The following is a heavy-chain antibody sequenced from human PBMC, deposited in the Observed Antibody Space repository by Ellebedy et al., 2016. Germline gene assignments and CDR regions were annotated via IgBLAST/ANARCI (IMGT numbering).Heavy chain of an antibody. Sequence: GSLRLSCAVYGGSFSGYYWSWIRQPPGKGLEWIGEINHSGSTNYNPSLKSRVTISVDTSKNQFSLKLSSVTAADTAVYYCARGGGYSSSWQGDWFDPWGLGTLVTVSS. CDR1: GGSFSGYY. D-gene: IGHD6-13*01. V-gene: IGHV4-34*01. J-gene: IGHJ5*02. CDR3: ARGGGYSSSWQGDWFDP. CDR2: INHSGST.